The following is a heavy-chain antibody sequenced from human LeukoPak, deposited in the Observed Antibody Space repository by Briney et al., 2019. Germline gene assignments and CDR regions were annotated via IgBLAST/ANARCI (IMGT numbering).Heavy chain of an antibody. D-gene: IGHD6-19*01. Sequence: GGSLRLSCAASGFTFSNYWMSWVRQAPGKGLEWVANMKQDGSETYYVDSVKGRFTISRDNAKNSLYLQMNSLRAEDTAVYYCARERIAVAGRLLDYWGQGTLVTVSS. CDR3: ARERIAVAGRLLDY. J-gene: IGHJ4*02. CDR2: MKQDGSET. CDR1: GFTFSNYW. V-gene: IGHV3-7*01.